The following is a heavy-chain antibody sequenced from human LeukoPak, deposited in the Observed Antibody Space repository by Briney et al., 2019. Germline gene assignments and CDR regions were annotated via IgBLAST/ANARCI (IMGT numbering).Heavy chain of an antibody. CDR1: GYTFTSYY. J-gene: IGHJ6*02. D-gene: IGHD2-2*01. CDR3: ARSRYQLQNYYYGMDV. CDR2: INPSGGST. Sequence: GASVKVSCKASGYTFTSYYMHWVRQAPGQGLEWVGIINPSGGSTSYAQKFQGRVTMTRDTSTSTVYMELSSLRSEDTAVYYCARSRYQLQNYYYGMDVWGQGTTVTVSS. V-gene: IGHV1-46*01.